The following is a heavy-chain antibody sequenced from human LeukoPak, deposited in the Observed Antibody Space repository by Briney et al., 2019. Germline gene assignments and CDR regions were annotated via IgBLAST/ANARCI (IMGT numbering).Heavy chain of an antibody. CDR3: ARDFVSTSSGWFDP. Sequence: PGRSLRLSCAASGFTFSSYGMHWVRQAPGKGLEWVAVIWYDGSNKYYADSVKGRFTISRDNSKNTLYLQMNSLRAEDTAVYYCARDFVSTSSGWFDPWGQGTLVTVSS. V-gene: IGHV3-33*01. J-gene: IGHJ5*02. CDR2: IWYDGSNK. D-gene: IGHD2-2*01. CDR1: GFTFSSYG.